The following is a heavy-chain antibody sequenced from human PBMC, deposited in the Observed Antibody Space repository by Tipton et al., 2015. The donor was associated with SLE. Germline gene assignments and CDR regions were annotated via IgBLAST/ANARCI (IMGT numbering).Heavy chain of an antibody. V-gene: IGHV4-4*07. CDR1: GAPISSYY. J-gene: IGHJ4*02. CDR3: ARHGPPIAATGLDY. Sequence: TLSLTCTVAGAPISSYYWSWIRQPAGKGLEWIGRISSRGSPNHNPSLKSRVTMSIDTSKNQFSLELSSVTATDTAVYYCARHGPPIAATGLDYWGQGTLVTVSS. CDR2: ISSRGSP. D-gene: IGHD6-13*01.